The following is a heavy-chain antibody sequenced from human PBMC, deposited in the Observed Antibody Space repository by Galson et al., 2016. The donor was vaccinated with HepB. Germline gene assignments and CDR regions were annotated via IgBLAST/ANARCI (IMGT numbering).Heavy chain of an antibody. J-gene: IGHJ4*02. CDR3: TRGHYYDSSGYYY. CDR1: GYTFSDYG. CDR2: ISVYNGNT. D-gene: IGHD3-22*01. Sequence: SVKVSCKASGYTFSDYGISWVRQAPGQGLEWMGWISVYNGNTNYAQKVQGRVTMTTDTSTSTAYMELRSLRSDDTAVYYCTRGHYYDSSGYYYWGQGTLVTVSS. V-gene: IGHV1-18*01.